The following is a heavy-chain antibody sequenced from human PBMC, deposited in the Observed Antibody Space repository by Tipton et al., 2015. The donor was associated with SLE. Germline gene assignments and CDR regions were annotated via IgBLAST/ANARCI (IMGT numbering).Heavy chain of an antibody. CDR3: ARDPYDSWSDYQATFDY. J-gene: IGHJ4*02. Sequence: TLSLTCTVSGDSISSSSYYWGWIRQPPGKGLEWIGTFYYSGNTYFNPSLKSRVTISVDTSKNQFSLRLSSVTAADTAVYYCARDPYDSWSDYQATFDYWGQGTLVTVSS. CDR2: FYYSGNT. V-gene: IGHV4-39*07. D-gene: IGHD3-3*01. CDR1: GDSISSSSYY.